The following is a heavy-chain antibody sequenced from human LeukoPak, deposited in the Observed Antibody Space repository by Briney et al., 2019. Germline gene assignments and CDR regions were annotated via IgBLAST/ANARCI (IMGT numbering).Heavy chain of an antibody. D-gene: IGHD3-22*01. J-gene: IGHJ4*02. CDR3: ARSFDSSGYYPLRLDY. Sequence: TSETLSLTCTVSGGSISSYYWSWIRQPPGKGLEWIGYIYYSGSTNYNPSLKSRVTISVDTSKNQFSLKLSSVTAADTAVYYCARSFDSSGYYPLRLDYWGQGTLVTVSS. V-gene: IGHV4-59*01. CDR1: GGSISSYY. CDR2: IYYSGST.